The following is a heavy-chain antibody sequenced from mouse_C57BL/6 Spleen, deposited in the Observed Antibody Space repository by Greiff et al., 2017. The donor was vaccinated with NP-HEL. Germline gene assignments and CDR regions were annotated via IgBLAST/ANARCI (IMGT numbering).Heavy chain of an antibody. J-gene: IGHJ4*01. D-gene: IGHD1-3*01. CDR2: IYPGSGST. CDR3: ARELLYAMDY. V-gene: IGHV1-55*01. CDR1: GYTFTSYW. Sequence: VQLQQSGAELVKPGASVKMSCKASGYTFTSYWITWVKQRPGQGLEWIGDIYPGSGSTNYNEKFKSKATLTVDTSSSTAYMQLSSLTSADSAVDYCARELLYAMDYWGQGTSVTVSS.